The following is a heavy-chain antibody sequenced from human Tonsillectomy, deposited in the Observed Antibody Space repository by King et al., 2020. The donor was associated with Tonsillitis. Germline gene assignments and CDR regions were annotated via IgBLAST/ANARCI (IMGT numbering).Heavy chain of an antibody. CDR3: ARDFSPSDSTRLYFDAFDI. J-gene: IGHJ3*02. Sequence: VQLVESGGGLVQPGGSLRLSCAASGFTFSDYWMTWVRQAPGKGLEWVANIRKDGSVKNYVDSVKGRFTIYRDNARNSLYLQMNSLRAEDTAAYHCARDFSPSDSTRLYFDAFDIWGQGTTVTVS. CDR1: GFTFSDYW. V-gene: IGHV3-7*01. CDR2: IRKDGSVK. D-gene: IGHD2/OR15-2a*01.